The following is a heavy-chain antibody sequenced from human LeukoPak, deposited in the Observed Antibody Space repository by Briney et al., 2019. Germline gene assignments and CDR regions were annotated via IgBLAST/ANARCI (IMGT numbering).Heavy chain of an antibody. D-gene: IGHD3-22*01. V-gene: IGHV4-59*01. CDR1: GGSISNYY. Sequence: PSETLSLTCTVSGGSISNYYWSWIRQPPGKGLEWIGYIYYSGNTNYNPSLKSRVTISVDTSKNQFSLKLSSVTAADTAVYYCTSYYYDSRSWFDPWGQGTLVTVSS. J-gene: IGHJ5*02. CDR2: IYYSGNT. CDR3: TSYYYDSRSWFDP.